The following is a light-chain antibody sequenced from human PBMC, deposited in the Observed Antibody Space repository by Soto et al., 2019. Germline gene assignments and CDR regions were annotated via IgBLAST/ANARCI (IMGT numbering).Light chain of an antibody. CDR3: CSYTSSVANV. CDR1: SSDVGGYNY. Sequence: QSALTQPASVSGSPGQSITLSCTGTSSDVGGYNYVSWYQQHPGEAPKLMIYDVTNRPSGVSNRFSGSKSGNTASLTSSGLQAEDEADYYCCSYTSSVANVFGTGTKVTVL. J-gene: IGLJ1*01. CDR2: DVT. V-gene: IGLV2-14*01.